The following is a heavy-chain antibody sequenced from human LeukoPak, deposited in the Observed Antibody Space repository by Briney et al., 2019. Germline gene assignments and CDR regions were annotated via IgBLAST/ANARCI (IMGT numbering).Heavy chain of an antibody. CDR3: ATKAGIAVAGTPNWFDP. CDR2: IYHSGST. V-gene: IGHV4-59*12. J-gene: IGHJ5*02. CDR1: GGSISTYY. Sequence: SETLSLTCTVSGGSISTYYWSWIRQPPGKGLEWIGYIYHSGSTNYNPSLKSRVTISVDTSKNQFSLKLSSVTAADTAVYYCATKAGIAVAGTPNWFDPWGQGTLVTVSS. D-gene: IGHD6-19*01.